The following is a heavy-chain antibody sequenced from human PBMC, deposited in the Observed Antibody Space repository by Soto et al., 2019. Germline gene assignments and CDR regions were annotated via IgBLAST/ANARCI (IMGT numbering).Heavy chain of an antibody. V-gene: IGHV4-31*03. CDR1: GGSISSGGYY. D-gene: IGHD3-10*01. CDR2: IYYSGST. J-gene: IGHJ4*02. CDR3: ARGVTMVRGVIHTPYFDY. Sequence: QVQLQESGPGLVKPSQTLSLTCTVSGGSISSGGYYWSWIRQHPGQGLEWIGYIYYSGSTYYNPSLKSRVTMSVDKSKNQFSLKLSSVTAADTAVYYCARGVTMVRGVIHTPYFDYWGQGTLVTVSS.